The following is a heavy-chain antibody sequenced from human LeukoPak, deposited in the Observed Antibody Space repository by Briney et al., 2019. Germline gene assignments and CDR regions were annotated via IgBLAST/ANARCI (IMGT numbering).Heavy chain of an antibody. CDR2: ISAYNGNT. D-gene: IGHD3-22*01. CDR1: GYTFTSHG. J-gene: IGHJ4*02. Sequence: ASVKVSCKASGYTFTSHGISWVRQAPGQGLEWMGWISAYNGNTNYAQKLQGRVTMTTDTSTSTAYMELRSLRSDDTAVYYRARDGRPFLGYYYDSSGYYYYFDYWGQGTLVTVSS. V-gene: IGHV1-18*01. CDR3: ARDGRPFLGYYYDSSGYYYYFDY.